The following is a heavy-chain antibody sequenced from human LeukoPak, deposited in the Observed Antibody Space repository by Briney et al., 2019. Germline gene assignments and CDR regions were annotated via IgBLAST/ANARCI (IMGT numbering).Heavy chain of an antibody. V-gene: IGHV4-38-2*02. J-gene: IGHJ5*02. CDR3: ARDIYYDSGVENWFDP. CDR1: GYSISSGYY. CDR2: IYHSGST. D-gene: IGHD3-22*01. Sequence: RASETLSLTCTVSGYSISSGYYWGWIRQPPGKGLEWIGSIYHSGSTYYNPSLKSRVTISVDTSKNQFSLKLSSVTAADTAVYYCARDIYYDSGVENWFDPWGQGTLVTVSS.